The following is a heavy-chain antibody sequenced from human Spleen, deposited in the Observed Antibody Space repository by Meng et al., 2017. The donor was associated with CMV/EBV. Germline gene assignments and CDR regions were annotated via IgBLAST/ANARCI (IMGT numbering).Heavy chain of an antibody. CDR3: ARVPQSGSYYFDY. D-gene: IGHD1-26*01. J-gene: IGHJ4*02. CDR1: GFTFSSYA. Sequence: GGSLRLSCAASGFTFSSYAMSWVRQAPGKGLEWVSSISSSSSYIYYADSVKGRFTISRDNAKNSLYLQMNSLRAEDTAVYYCARVPQSGSYYFDYWGQGTLVTVSS. V-gene: IGHV3-21*01. CDR2: ISSSSSYI.